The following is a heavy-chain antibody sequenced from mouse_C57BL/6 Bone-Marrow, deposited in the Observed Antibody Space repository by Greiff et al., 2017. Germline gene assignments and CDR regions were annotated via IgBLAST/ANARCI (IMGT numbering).Heavy chain of an antibody. CDR1: GFSLSTSGMG. Sequence: QVTLTESGPGILQSSQTLSLTCSFSGFSLSTSGMGVSWIRQPSGKGLEWLTHIYWADDKRSNPSLKSRLTISKDTSRNQVFLKITSVDTADTAPYYCARGKIYYGYDAWFAYWGQGTLVTVSA. CDR2: IYWADDK. D-gene: IGHD2-2*01. V-gene: IGHV8-12*01. CDR3: ARGKIYYGYDAWFAY. J-gene: IGHJ3*01.